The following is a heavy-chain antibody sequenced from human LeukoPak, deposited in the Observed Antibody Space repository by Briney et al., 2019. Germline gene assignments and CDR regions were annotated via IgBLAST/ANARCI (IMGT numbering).Heavy chain of an antibody. CDR3: ARVGSGSYSAFDY. CDR1: GFXFSDAW. D-gene: IGHD1-26*01. J-gene: IGHJ4*02. V-gene: IGHV3-20*04. CDR2: INWNGGST. Sequence: PGGSLRLSCAASGFXFSDAWITWVRQAPGKGLEWVSGINWNGGSTGYADSVKGRFTISRDNAKNSLYLQMNSLRAEDTALYYCARVGSGSYSAFDYWGQGTLVTVSS.